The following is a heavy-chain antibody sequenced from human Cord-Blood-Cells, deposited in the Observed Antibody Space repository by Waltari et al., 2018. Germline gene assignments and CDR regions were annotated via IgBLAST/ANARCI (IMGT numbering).Heavy chain of an antibody. CDR1: GGSFSGYY. CDR3: ARPGYSNYYFDY. V-gene: IGHV4-34*01. J-gene: IGHJ4*02. CDR2: INHSGST. Sequence: QVQLQQWGAGLLKPSETLSLTCAVYGGSFSGYYWSWIRQPPGKGLEWLGEINHSGSTNYNPSLKSRVTISVDTSKNQFSLKLSSVTAAYTAVYYCARPGYSNYYFDYWGQGTLVTVSS. D-gene: IGHD4-4*01.